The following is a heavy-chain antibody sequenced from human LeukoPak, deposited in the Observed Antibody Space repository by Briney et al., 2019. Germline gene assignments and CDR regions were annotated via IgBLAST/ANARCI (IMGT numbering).Heavy chain of an antibody. CDR3: ARSQDRALDI. CDR2: IKQDGIEK. Sequence: GGSLRLSRAASRFTFCRYWMSWVRPAPGERLGRVANIKQDGIEKNYVDSVEGRFTISRDNAKNSLYLQRNTLRAEDTAVYYCARSQDRALDIWGQGTMATVSS. J-gene: IGHJ3*02. CDR1: RFTFCRYW. D-gene: IGHD2-15*01. V-gene: IGHV3-7*05.